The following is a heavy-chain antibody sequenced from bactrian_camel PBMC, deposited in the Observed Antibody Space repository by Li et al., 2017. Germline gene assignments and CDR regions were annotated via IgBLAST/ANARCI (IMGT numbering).Heavy chain of an antibody. CDR1: GYTYSSYC. J-gene: IGHJ4*01. D-gene: IGHD2*01. CDR3: ATIEALHGGSLWGNY. Sequence: HVQLVESGGGSVQAGGSLRLSCAASGYTYSSYCMGWFRQAPGKGLEWVSAINSGGGNTYYTDSVNGRFTVSRDNAENTLYLQMNRLKTEDTGVYFCATIEALHGGSLWGNYWGQGTQVTVS. CDR2: INSGGGNT. V-gene: IGHV3S1*01.